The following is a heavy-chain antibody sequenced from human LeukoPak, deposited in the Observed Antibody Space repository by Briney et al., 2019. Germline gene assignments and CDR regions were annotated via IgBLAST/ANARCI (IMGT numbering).Heavy chain of an antibody. CDR3: AAGFDY. V-gene: IGHV4-59*05. CDR2: VFYGGST. J-gene: IGHJ4*02. CDR1: GFTFSDYY. Sequence: GSLRLSCAASGFTFSDYYMSWIRQPPGKGLEWIGSVFYGGSTYYNPSLKTRVTISVDTSKNQFSLQLSSLTAADTAMYYCAAGFDYWAREPWSPSPQ.